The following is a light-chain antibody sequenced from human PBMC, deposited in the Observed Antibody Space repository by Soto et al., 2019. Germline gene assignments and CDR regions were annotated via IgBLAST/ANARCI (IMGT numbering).Light chain of an antibody. CDR2: GAS. V-gene: IGKV3-20*01. CDR1: QSVSSSY. J-gene: IGKJ4*01. CDR3: QQYGSSPLT. Sequence: EIVLTQSPGTLSLYPRERATLSCRASQSVSSSYLAWYQQKPGQAPRLLIYGASSRATGIPERFSGSGSGTDFTLTISRLEPEDFAVYYCQQYGSSPLTFGGGTKLEIK.